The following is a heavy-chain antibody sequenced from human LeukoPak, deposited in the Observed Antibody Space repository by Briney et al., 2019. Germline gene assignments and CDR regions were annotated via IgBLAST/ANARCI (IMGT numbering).Heavy chain of an antibody. D-gene: IGHD6-13*01. Sequence: GTSAKVSCKASGGTFSSYAISWVRQAPGQGLEWMGRIIPILDIANYAQKFQGRVTITADKSTSTAYMELSSLRSEDTAVYYCARDPAATAGVAAAGSYYFDYWGQGTLVTVSS. CDR2: IIPILDIA. CDR1: GGTFSSYA. V-gene: IGHV1-69*04. CDR3: ARDPAATAGVAAAGSYYFDY. J-gene: IGHJ4*02.